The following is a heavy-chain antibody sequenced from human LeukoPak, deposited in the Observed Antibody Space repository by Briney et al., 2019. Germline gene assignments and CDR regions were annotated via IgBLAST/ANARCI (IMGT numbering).Heavy chain of an antibody. V-gene: IGHV3-23*01. CDR1: GFTFSNYA. J-gene: IGHJ4*02. D-gene: IGHD6-13*01. Sequence: PGGSLRLSCAASGFTFSNYAMSWVRQAPGKGLEWVSSVSGNAGSTNYAASVKGRFTISRDNSKNTLYLQMNSLRAEDTAVYYCAKGPYSSSLATDYWGQGTLVTVSS. CDR2: VSGNAGST. CDR3: AKGPYSSSLATDY.